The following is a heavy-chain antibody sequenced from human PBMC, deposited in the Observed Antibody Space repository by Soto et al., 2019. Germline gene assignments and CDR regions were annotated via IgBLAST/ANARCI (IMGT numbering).Heavy chain of an antibody. V-gene: IGHV4-34*01. CDR3: ARRWSSDYYDSSGYYYGRRPLALYFDY. D-gene: IGHD3-22*01. CDR1: GGSFSGYY. J-gene: IGHJ4*02. CDR2: INHSGST. Sequence: ASETLSLTCAVYGGSFSGYYWSWIRQPPGKGLEWIGEINHSGSTNYNPSLKSRVTISVDTSKNQFSLKLSSVTAADTAVYYCARRWSSDYYDSSGYYYGRRPLALYFDYWGQGTLVTVSS.